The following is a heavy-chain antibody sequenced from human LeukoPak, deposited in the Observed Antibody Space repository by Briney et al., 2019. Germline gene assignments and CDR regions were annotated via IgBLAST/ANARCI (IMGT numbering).Heavy chain of an antibody. CDR2: INAGNGNT. CDR3: ARELVAVASKGPFDY. Sequence: ASVKVSCKASGYTFTSYAMHWVRQAPGQRLEWMGWINAGNGNTKYSQKFQGRVTITRDTSASTAYMELSSLRSEDTAVYYCARELVAVASKGPFDYWGQGTLVTVSS. CDR1: GYTFTSYA. D-gene: IGHD6-19*01. V-gene: IGHV1-3*01. J-gene: IGHJ4*02.